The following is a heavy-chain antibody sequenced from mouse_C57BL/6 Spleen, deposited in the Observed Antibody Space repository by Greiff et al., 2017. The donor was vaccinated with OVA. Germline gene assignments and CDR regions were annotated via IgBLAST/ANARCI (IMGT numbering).Heavy chain of an antibody. V-gene: IGHV1-53*01. J-gene: IGHJ3*01. Sequence: VQLQQPGTELVKPGASVKLSCKASGYTFTSYWMHWVKQRPGQGLEWIGNINPSNGGTNYNKKFKSKATLTVDKSSSTAYMQLSSLTSEDSAVYYCARPGGELGWFAYWGQGTLVTVSA. CDR2: INPSNGGT. CDR3: ARPGGELGWFAY. CDR1: GYTFTSYW.